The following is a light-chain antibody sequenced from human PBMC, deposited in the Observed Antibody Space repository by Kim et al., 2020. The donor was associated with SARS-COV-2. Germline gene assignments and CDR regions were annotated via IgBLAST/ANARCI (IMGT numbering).Light chain of an antibody. Sequence: PGGTVTLTCASSTGAVNSGNSPSWFQQKPGQAPRTLISSTSNKYSWTPARFSGSLLGGKAALTLSGVQPEDEAEYYCLLYYDAASVFGGGTQLTVL. J-gene: IGLJ3*02. CDR1: TGAVNSGNS. CDR2: STS. CDR3: LLYYDAASV. V-gene: IGLV7-43*01.